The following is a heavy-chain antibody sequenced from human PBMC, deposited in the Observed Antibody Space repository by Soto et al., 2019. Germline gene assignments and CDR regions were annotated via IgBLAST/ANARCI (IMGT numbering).Heavy chain of an antibody. CDR2: MNQDGSES. CDR1: GFSLSSYW. V-gene: IGHV3-7*01. CDR3: ARLSTSAGRRDLAC. Sequence: EVQLVESGGGLVQPEGSLRLSCAASGFSLSSYWMSWVRQAPGKGLEWVANMNQDGSESDYVGSVKGRFTFTRDNAKNLLYLQMNSLRAEDTAVYYCARLSTSAGRRDLACWGQGTLVTVSS. J-gene: IGHJ4*02.